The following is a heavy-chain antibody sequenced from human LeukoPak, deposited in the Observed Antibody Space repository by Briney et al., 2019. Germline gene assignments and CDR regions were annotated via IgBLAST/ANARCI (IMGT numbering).Heavy chain of an antibody. D-gene: IGHD3-22*01. V-gene: IGHV4-59*01. J-gene: IGHJ4*02. CDR2: IYYSGST. CDR1: GGSISSYY. Sequence: PSETLSLTCTVSGGSISSYYWSWLRQPPGKGLEWIGYIYYSGSTNYNPSLKSRVTISVDTSKNQFSLKLSSVTAADTAVYYCARGARRAYYYDSSGYYWLDYWGQGTLVTVSS. CDR3: ARGARRAYYYDSSGYYWLDY.